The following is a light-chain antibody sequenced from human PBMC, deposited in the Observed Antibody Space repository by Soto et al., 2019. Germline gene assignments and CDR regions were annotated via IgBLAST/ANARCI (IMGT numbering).Light chain of an antibody. CDR1: SSNIGNNA. CDR3: AAWDDSLNGVV. CDR2: YDD. Sequence: VLTQPPSVSEAPRQRVTISCSGSSSNIGNNAVNWYQQLPGKAPKLLIYYDDLMPSGVSDRFSGSKSGTSASLAISGLQSEDEADYYCAAWDDSLNGVVFGGGTKLTVL. V-gene: IGLV1-36*01. J-gene: IGLJ2*01.